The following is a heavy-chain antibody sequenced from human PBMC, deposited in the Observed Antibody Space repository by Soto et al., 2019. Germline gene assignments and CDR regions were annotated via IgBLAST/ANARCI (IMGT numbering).Heavy chain of an antibody. CDR3: ARDRSSGGIVVVPAAISSKPYYYGMDV. V-gene: IGHV3-21*01. CDR1: GFTFSSYS. J-gene: IGHJ6*02. Sequence: PGESLKISCAASGFTFSSYSMNWVRQAPGKGLEWVSSISSSSSYIYYADSVKGRFTIPRDNAKNSLYLQMNSLRAEDTAVYYCARDRSSGGIVVVPAAISSKPYYYGMDVLGQWTTVTVSS. CDR2: ISSSSSYI. D-gene: IGHD2-2*01.